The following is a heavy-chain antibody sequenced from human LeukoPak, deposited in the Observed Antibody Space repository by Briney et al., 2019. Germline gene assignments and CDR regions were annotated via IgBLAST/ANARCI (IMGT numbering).Heavy chain of an antibody. CDR3: ATEWADAFDV. CDR1: GGTFSNHA. CDR2: IISMFGTT. D-gene: IGHD1-26*01. J-gene: IGHJ3*01. Sequence: SVKVSCKSSGGTFSNHAISWVRQAPGQGLEWMGGIISMFGTTNYAQKFQGSVTVTADESTSTAYMELSSLRSEDTAMYYCATEWADAFDVWGQGTMVTVSS. V-gene: IGHV1-69*13.